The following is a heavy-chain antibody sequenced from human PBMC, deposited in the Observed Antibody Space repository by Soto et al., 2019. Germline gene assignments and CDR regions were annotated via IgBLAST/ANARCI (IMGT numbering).Heavy chain of an antibody. CDR1: GGTFSSYA. V-gene: IGHV1-69*12. D-gene: IGHD3-3*01. J-gene: IGHJ6*02. CDR3: ARELRFLEWEPDYYYYGMDV. CDR2: IIPIFGTA. Sequence: QVQLVQSGAEVKKPGSSVKVSCKASGGTFSSYAISWVRQAPGQGLEWMGGIIPIFGTANYAQKFQGRVTITADESTSTAYMELSSLRSEDTAVYYCARELRFLEWEPDYYYYGMDVWGQGTTVTVSS.